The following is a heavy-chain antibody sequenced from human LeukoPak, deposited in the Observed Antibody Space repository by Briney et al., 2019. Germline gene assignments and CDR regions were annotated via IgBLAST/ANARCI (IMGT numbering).Heavy chain of an antibody. CDR2: IVVGSGNT. CDR3: AAATYCGGDCTAGPWYFDL. CDR1: GFTCTISA. D-gene: IGHD2-21*02. Sequence: SVKLSCKASGFTCTISAVQWVRQARGQRLEWIGWIVVGSGNTNYAQKFQERATITRDTSTSTAYMELSSLRSEDTAVYYCAAATYCGGDCTAGPWYFDLWGRGTLVTVSS. J-gene: IGHJ2*01. V-gene: IGHV1-58*01.